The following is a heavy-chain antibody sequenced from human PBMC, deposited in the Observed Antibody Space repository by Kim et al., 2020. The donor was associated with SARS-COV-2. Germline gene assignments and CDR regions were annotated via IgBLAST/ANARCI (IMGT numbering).Heavy chain of an antibody. CDR1: GGSISSSSYY. D-gene: IGHD2-2*01. CDR2: IYYSGST. V-gene: IGHV4-39*01. CDR3: ASDIQAWSLLDIVVVPAAPGWWVHARHFDY. J-gene: IGHJ4*02. Sequence: SETLSLTCTVSGGSISSSSYYWGWIRQPPGKGLEWIGSIYYSGSTYYNPSLKSRVTISVDTSKNQFSLKLSSVTAADTAVYYCASDIQAWSLLDIVVVPAAPGWWVHARHFDYWGQGTLVTVSS.